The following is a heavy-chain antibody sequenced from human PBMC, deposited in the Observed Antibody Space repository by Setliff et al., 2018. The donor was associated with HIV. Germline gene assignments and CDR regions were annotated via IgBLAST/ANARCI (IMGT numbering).Heavy chain of an antibody. Sequence: ASVKVSCKASGYTFTDYFIHWVRQAPGQGLEWMGWINTGNGDTKYSHKFQGRVSITRDTSANTAYMELSSLRSEDTAVYYCARDRGYCSGASCYGLDYWGQGTLVTVSS. CDR2: INTGNGDT. D-gene: IGHD2-15*01. CDR3: ARDRGYCSGASCYGLDY. V-gene: IGHV1-3*04. CDR1: GYTFTDYF. J-gene: IGHJ4*02.